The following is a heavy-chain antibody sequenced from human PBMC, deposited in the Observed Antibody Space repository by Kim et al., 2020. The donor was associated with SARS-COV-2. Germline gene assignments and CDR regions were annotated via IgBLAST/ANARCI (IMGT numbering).Heavy chain of an antibody. D-gene: IGHD2-15*01. V-gene: IGHV4-34*01. CDR2: INHSGST. Sequence: SETLSLTCAVYGGSFSGYYWSWIRQPPGKGLEWIGEINHSGSTNYNPSLKSRVTISVDTSKNQFSLKLSSVTAADTAVYYCASGSLVVAATRDWYFDLWGRGTLVTVSS. J-gene: IGHJ2*01. CDR1: GGSFSGYY. CDR3: ASGSLVVAATRDWYFDL.